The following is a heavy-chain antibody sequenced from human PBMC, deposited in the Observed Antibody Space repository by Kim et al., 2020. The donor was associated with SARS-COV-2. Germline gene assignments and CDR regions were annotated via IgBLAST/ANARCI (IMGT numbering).Heavy chain of an antibody. CDR2: IYTSGST. D-gene: IGHD6-19*01. Sequence: SETLSLTCTVSGGSISSGSYYWSWIRQPAGKGLEWIGRIYTSGSTNYNPSLKSRVTISVDTSKNQFSLKLSSVTAADTAVYYCARDGQWLVPHGYYYGMDVWGQGTTVTVSS. CDR1: GGSISSGSYY. CDR3: ARDGQWLVPHGYYYGMDV. V-gene: IGHV4-61*02. J-gene: IGHJ6*02.